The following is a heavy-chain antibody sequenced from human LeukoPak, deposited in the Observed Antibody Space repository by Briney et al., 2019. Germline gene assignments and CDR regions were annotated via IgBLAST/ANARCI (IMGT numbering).Heavy chain of an antibody. Sequence: TGGSLRLSCAASGFTFSSYAMSWVRQAPGKGLEWVSAISGSGGSTYYADSVKGRFTISRDNSKNTLYLQMNSLRAEDTAVYYCAKGSLRFLEWLDYWGQGTLVTVSS. D-gene: IGHD3-3*01. CDR2: ISGSGGST. J-gene: IGHJ4*02. V-gene: IGHV3-23*01. CDR3: AKGSLRFLEWLDY. CDR1: GFTFSSYA.